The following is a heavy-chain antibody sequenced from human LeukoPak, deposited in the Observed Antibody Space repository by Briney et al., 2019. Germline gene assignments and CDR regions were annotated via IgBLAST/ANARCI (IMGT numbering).Heavy chain of an antibody. CDR3: ASDQRYAFDY. CDR2: IRTSAEGANYA. D-gene: IGHD3-9*01. V-gene: IGHV3-48*02. J-gene: IGHJ4*02. CDR1: GFRFSDYP. Sequence: GSLRLSCATSGFRFSDYPMNCVCQAPGKGLEWVSNIRTSAEGANYAYYADSVKGRVTISRDDAKSTLYLHMNSLRDYDTAVYYCASDQRYAFDYWGQGILVTVSS.